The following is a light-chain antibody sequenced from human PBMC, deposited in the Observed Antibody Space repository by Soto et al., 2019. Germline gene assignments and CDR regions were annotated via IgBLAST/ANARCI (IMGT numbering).Light chain of an antibody. CDR1: QSVLYSSDNKNY. Sequence: DIVMTQSPDSLAVSLGERATINCKSSQSVLYSSDNKNYLLWYQQKPGQPPKKLIYWASTRESGVPDRFSGSGAGTDFTLTISSLQAEDVAVYYCQQYDSTPLTFGQGTKVETK. J-gene: IGKJ1*01. V-gene: IGKV4-1*01. CDR3: QQYDSTPLT. CDR2: WAS.